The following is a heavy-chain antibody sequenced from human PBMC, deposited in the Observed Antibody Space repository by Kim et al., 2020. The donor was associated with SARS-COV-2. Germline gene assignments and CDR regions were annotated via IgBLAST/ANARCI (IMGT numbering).Heavy chain of an antibody. CDR2: ISYDGSSK. D-gene: IGHD2-2*02. CDR3: ARDRDCAITSCYNAFDC. J-gene: IGHJ4*02. CDR1: GFTFSTYA. V-gene: IGHV3-30-3*01. Sequence: GSLRLSCAASGFTFSTYAMHWVRQTPDRGLEWVAVISYDGSSKYYADSVRGRFTISRDNSKNILYLQMNSLRAEDTAVFYCARDRDCAITSCYNAFDCWGQGTLVTVSS.